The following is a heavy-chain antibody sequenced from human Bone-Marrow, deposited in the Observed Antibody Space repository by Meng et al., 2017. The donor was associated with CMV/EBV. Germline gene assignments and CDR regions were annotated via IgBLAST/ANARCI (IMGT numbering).Heavy chain of an antibody. CDR2: ISPGGST. D-gene: IGHD5-12*01. CDR1: GFTFSSYA. J-gene: IGHJ4*02. V-gene: IGHV3-23*01. Sequence: SGFTFSSYAMNWVRQAPGKGLEWVSSISPGGSTYYADSVKGHFAISRDNSKNTVYLQMNSLRADDTALYYCAKDLATGGYDSDLEYWGQGTLVTVSS. CDR3: AKDLATGGYDSDLEY.